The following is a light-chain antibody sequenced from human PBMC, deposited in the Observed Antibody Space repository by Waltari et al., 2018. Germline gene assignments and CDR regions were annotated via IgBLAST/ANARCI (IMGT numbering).Light chain of an antibody. CDR1: QSVGRS. CDR2: GAS. CDR3: QHYVRLPAT. V-gene: IGKV3-20*01. Sequence: EIVLTQSPGILSLSPGEGFTLSCRASQSVGRSLAWYQQKPGQAPRLLIHGASSRATGIPDRFSGGGSGTDFSLTISRLEPEDFAVYYCQHYVRLPATFGQGTKVEIK. J-gene: IGKJ1*01.